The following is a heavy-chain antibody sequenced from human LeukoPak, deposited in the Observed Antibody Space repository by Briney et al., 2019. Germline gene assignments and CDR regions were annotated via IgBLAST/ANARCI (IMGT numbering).Heavy chain of an antibody. J-gene: IGHJ5*02. CDR1: GFTFSSYW. D-gene: IGHD6-13*01. CDR3: ARVSVLIAAAGTTRWFDP. CDR2: IKQDGSVK. V-gene: IGHV3-7*01. Sequence: PGGSLRLSCAASGFTFSSYWMSWARQAPGKGLEWVANIKQDGSVKYYVDSVKGRFTISRDNAKNSLYLQMNSLRAEDTAVYYCARVSVLIAAAGTTRWFDPWGQGTLVTVSS.